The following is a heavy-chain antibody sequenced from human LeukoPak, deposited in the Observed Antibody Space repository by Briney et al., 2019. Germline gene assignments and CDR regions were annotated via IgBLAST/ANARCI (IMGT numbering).Heavy chain of an antibody. D-gene: IGHD5-18*01. J-gene: IGHJ6*03. CDR1: GYTFTGYY. CDR2: INPKSGST. V-gene: IGHV1-2*02. CDR3: ARGHRYGFLSGDHYYYYMDV. Sequence: ASVKVSCKASGYTFTGYYMHWVRQAPGQGLDWMGWINPKSGSTNYAQKFQGRVTMTRDTSISTAYMELRRLRSDDTAVYYCARGHRYGFLSGDHYYYYMDVWGKGTSVTISS.